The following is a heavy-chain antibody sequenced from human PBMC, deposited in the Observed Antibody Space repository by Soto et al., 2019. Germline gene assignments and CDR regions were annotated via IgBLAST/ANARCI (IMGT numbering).Heavy chain of an antibody. Sequence: SATLSLTCIVSGGSISSSSYYWGWIRQPPGKGLEWVGSIYYSGSTYYNPSLKSRVTISVDTSKNQFSLKLSSVTAADTAVYYCARKDGHSGSLIRYWGQGTMGTVSS. V-gene: IGHV4-39*01. CDR1: GGSISSSSYY. D-gene: IGHD1-26*01. CDR3: ARKDGHSGSLIRY. CDR2: IYYSGST. J-gene: IGHJ4*02.